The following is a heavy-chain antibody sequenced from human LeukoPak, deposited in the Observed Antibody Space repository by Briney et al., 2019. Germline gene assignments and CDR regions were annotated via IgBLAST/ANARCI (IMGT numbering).Heavy chain of an antibody. CDR1: GYTFTSYA. CDR3: ARDRRTYDSWSVYYYYYGMDV. D-gene: IGHD3-3*01. V-gene: IGHV1-3*01. Sequence: ASVKVSCKASGYTFTSYAMHWVRQAPGQRLEWMGWINAGNGNTKYSQKFQGRVTITRDTSASTAYMELSSLRSEDTAVYYCARDRRTYDSWSVYYYYYGMDVWGRGTTVTVSS. J-gene: IGHJ6*02. CDR2: INAGNGNT.